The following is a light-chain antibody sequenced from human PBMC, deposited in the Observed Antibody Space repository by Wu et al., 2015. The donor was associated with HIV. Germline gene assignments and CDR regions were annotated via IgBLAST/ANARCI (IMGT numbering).Light chain of an antibody. Sequence: GERVTLSCWASQTIAGRLAWYQQKPGQAPRLLIYGTSTRATDIPARFGGSGSGTDFTLTISSLQSEDFAVYYCQQYYDWPITFGQGTRLDIK. V-gene: IGKV3-15*01. J-gene: IGKJ5*01. CDR2: GTS. CDR3: QQYYDWPIT. CDR1: QTIAGR.